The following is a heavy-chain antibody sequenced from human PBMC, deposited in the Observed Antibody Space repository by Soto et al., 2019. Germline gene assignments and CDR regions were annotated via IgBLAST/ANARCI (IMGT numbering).Heavy chain of an antibody. CDR3: ARDMSGGTYNYYYGMDV. CDR1: GFTFSSYS. V-gene: IGHV3-48*01. D-gene: IGHD1-26*01. J-gene: IGHJ6*02. Sequence: GGSLRLSCAASGFTFSSYSMNWVRQAPGKGLEWVSYISSSSSTIYYADSVKGRFTISRDNAKNSLYLQMNSLRAEDTAVYYCARDMSGGTYNYYYGMDVWGQATTVTVSS. CDR2: ISSSSSTI.